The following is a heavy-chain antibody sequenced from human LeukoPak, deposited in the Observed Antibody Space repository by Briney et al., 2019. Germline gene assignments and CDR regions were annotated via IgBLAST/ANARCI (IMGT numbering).Heavy chain of an antibody. D-gene: IGHD5-18*01. CDR1: GGSISSGGYY. CDR2: IYYSGST. CDR3: AAGYSYGSGYGMDV. V-gene: IGHV4-31*03. J-gene: IGHJ6*02. Sequence: SQTLSLTCTVSGGSISSGGYYWSWIRQHPGKGLEWIGYIYYSGSTYYNPSLKSRVIISVDTSKNQFSLKLSSVTAADTAVYYCAAGYSYGSGYGMDVWGQGTTVTVSS.